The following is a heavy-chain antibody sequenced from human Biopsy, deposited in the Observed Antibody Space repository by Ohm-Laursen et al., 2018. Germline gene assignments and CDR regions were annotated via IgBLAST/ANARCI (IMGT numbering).Heavy chain of an antibody. D-gene: IGHD3-22*01. V-gene: IGHV4-34*01. J-gene: IGHJ6*02. CDR2: INHSGRT. CDR3: VRGVDYYDPYHYYALDV. Sequence: SDTLSLTCAVYGEPFNGYYWSWIRQTPGKGLEWIGEINHSGRTNYNPSLESRVTISVDTSKNQFSLKVRSVTAADTAVYYCVRGVDYYDPYHYYALDVWGQGTTVTVSS. CDR1: GEPFNGYY.